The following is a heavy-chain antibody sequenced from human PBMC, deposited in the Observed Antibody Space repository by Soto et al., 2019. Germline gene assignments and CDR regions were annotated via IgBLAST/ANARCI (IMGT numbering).Heavy chain of an antibody. Sequence: ASVKVSCKASGGTFSSYTMSWVRQAPGQGLEWMGRIIPILGIADYAQDFQGRLTITADKSTSTTYMELTSLTSKDTAVYYCATLPPRIEVTVLPIPTWGQGTLVTVSS. D-gene: IGHD2-15*01. CDR2: IIPILGIA. J-gene: IGHJ5*02. CDR1: GGTFSSYT. V-gene: IGHV1-69*02. CDR3: ATLPPRIEVTVLPIPT.